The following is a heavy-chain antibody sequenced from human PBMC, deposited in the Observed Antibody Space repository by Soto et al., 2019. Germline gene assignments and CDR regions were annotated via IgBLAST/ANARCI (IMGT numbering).Heavy chain of an antibody. J-gene: IGHJ4*02. CDR2: ISYDGNNK. CDR1: GFTFKSYS. CDR3: AKEGLYKTLDY. V-gene: IGHV3-30*18. D-gene: IGHD1-1*01. Sequence: SCAASGFTFKSYSMHWVRQAPGKGLEWVAVISYDGNNKYYADSVKGRFTISRDIPKNTLYLQLNSLRAEDTAVYYCAKEGLYKTLDYWGQGTLVTVSS.